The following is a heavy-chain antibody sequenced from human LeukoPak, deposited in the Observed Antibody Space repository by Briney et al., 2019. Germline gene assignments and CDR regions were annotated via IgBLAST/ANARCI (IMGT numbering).Heavy chain of an antibody. D-gene: IGHD6-19*01. V-gene: IGHV3-49*01. CDR3: SRVLRWLVPDNY. CDR2: IRGKAYGGTT. Sequence: GRSLRLSCTASGLTFGDYAMSWFRQAPGKGLERVGFIRGKAYGGTTEYAASVKGRFTISRDGSKSIAYLQMNSLRTEDTAVYYCSRVLRWLVPDNYWGQGTLVTVSS. J-gene: IGHJ4*02. CDR1: GLTFGDYA.